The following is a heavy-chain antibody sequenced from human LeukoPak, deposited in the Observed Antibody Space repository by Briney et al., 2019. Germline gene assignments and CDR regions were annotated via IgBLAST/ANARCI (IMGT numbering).Heavy chain of an antibody. V-gene: IGHV1-69*05. CDR3: ARGDLIADNWCDP. CDR1: GGTFSSYA. J-gene: IGHJ5*02. Sequence: SVKVSRMASGGTFSSYAISWVRQAPGQGVEWMGRIIPIFGTANYAQKCQGRVTITTDESTSTAYMEQSSLRAEDTAVYYCARGDLIADNWCDPWGQKTLVTVPS. CDR2: IIPIFGTA. D-gene: IGHD2-21*01.